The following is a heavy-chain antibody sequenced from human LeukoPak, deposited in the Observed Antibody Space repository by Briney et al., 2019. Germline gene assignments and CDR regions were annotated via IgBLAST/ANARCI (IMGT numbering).Heavy chain of an antibody. V-gene: IGHV3-66*04. D-gene: IGHD5-18*01. Sequence: GGSLRVSCAASGFTVSSNYMSWVRQAPGEGLEWVSVICSGGIYKDGTTNSGDYVKSRFTSSRVNSKNTLYLQMISLRAADTAVYYCARRDLLGYSYGLGTFNSWGKGITVT. J-gene: IGHJ6*03. CDR2: ICSGGIYKDGTT. CDR3: ARRDLLGYSYGLGTFNS. CDR1: GFTVSSNY.